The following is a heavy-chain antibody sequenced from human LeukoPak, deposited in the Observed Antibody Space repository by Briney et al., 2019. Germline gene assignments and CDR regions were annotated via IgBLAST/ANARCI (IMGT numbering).Heavy chain of an antibody. J-gene: IGHJ4*02. D-gene: IGHD3-3*01. CDR3: AKNQYYDFWSGYGGGYFDY. V-gene: IGHV3-23*01. CDR2: ISGSGDGT. CDR1: RFTFSSYA. Sequence: GGSLRLSCAASRFTFSSYAMSWVRQAPGKGLEWVSAISGSGDGTYYADSVKGRFTISRDNSKNTLYLQMNSLRAEDTAVYYCAKNQYYDFWSGYGGGYFDYWGQGTLVTVSS.